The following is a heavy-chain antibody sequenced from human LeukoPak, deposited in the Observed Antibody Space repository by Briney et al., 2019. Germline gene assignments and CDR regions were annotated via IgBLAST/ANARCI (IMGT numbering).Heavy chain of an antibody. D-gene: IGHD6-19*01. Sequence: SVKVSCKASGGTFSSYAISWVRQAPGQGLEWMGRIIPILGIANYAQKFQGRVTITADKSTSTAYMELSSLRSEDTAVYYCARWSLSLAGPDYWGQGTLVTVSS. V-gene: IGHV1-69*04. CDR3: ARWSLSLAGPDY. CDR2: IIPILGIA. CDR1: GGTFSSYA. J-gene: IGHJ4*02.